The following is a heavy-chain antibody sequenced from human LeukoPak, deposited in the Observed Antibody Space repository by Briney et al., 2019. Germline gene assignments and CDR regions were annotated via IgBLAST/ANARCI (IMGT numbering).Heavy chain of an antibody. J-gene: IGHJ4*02. CDR2: IKQDGSEK. CDR1: GFTFSSYW. Sequence: QPGGSLRLSCAASGFTFSSYWMSWVRQAPGKGLEWVANIKQDGSEKEYVDSVKGRFTIPRDNGKNSLYLQMNSLRAEDTAVYYCARYGSGSPDYWGQGTLVTVSS. CDR3: ARYGSGSPDY. V-gene: IGHV3-7*01. D-gene: IGHD3-10*01.